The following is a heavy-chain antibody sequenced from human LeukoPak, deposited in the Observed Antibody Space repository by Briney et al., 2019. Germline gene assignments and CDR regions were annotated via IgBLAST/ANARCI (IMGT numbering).Heavy chain of an antibody. D-gene: IGHD2-15*01. V-gene: IGHV3-23*01. Sequence: GGSLRLSCAASGFTFSSYAMSWVRQAPGKGLEWVSAISGSGGSTYYADSVKGRFTISRDNSKNTLYLQMNSLRAEDTAVYYCAKAEDIVVVVAAPADYWGQGTLVTVSS. CDR1: GFTFSSYA. J-gene: IGHJ4*02. CDR3: AKAEDIVVVVAAPADY. CDR2: ISGSGGST.